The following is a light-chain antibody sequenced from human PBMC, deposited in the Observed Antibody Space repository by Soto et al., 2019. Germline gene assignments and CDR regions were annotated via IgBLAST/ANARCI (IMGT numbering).Light chain of an antibody. Sequence: DVRMTQSPSTLSATVEDRVTITCRASQSIGDLLAWYQQKPGEAPKLLIYRASYLESGVPSRFSGSGSGTEFTLTISSLQPEDLATYYCRHYSAFSVRFGQGTKVDNK. CDR2: RAS. CDR1: QSIGDL. J-gene: IGKJ1*01. V-gene: IGKV1-5*03. CDR3: RHYSAFSVR.